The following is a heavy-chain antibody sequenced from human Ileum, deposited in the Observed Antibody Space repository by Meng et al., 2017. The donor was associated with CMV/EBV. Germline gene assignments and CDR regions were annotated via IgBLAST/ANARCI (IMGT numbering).Heavy chain of an antibody. J-gene: IGHJ5*02. V-gene: IGHV6-1*01. CDR1: GDSVSSSSAA. Sequence: SQTPSLTRAISGDSVSSSSAAWNWIRQSPSRGLEWLGRTYYKSKWYNDYAVSVKSRITINLDTSINQFSLQLNSMIPEDTTVYYCARGGCGSSSKWSDPWGQGTLVTVSS. D-gene: IGHD6-6*01. CDR3: ARGGCGSSSKWSDP. CDR2: TYYKSKWYN.